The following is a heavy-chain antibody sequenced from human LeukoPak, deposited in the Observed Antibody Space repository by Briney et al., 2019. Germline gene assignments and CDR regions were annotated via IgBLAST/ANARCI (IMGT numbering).Heavy chain of an antibody. J-gene: IGHJ4*02. CDR2: INPNSGGT. Sequence: GASVKVSCKASGYTFTGYYMHWVRQAPGQGLEWMGWINPNSGGTNYAQKFQGRVTMTRDTSISTAYMELSRLRSDDTAVYYCARGGKRNMLGLLSRNQPGDYWGQGTLVTVSS. V-gene: IGHV1-2*02. CDR3: ARGGKRNMLGLLSRNQPGDY. D-gene: IGHD4-23*01. CDR1: GYTFTGYY.